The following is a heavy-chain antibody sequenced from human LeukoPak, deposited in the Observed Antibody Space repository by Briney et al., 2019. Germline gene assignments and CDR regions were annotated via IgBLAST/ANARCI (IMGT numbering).Heavy chain of an antibody. D-gene: IGHD3-10*01. Sequence: GGSLRLSCAASGFTFDSYSMNWVRQAPGKGLEWVSYISGSGDNSIHYADSVKGRFTISRDNSKNTLYLQMNSLRAEDTAVYYCARVRYRRYFDYWGQGTLVTVSS. CDR2: ISGSGDNSI. J-gene: IGHJ4*02. V-gene: IGHV3-48*01. CDR3: ARVRYRRYFDY. CDR1: GFTFDSYS.